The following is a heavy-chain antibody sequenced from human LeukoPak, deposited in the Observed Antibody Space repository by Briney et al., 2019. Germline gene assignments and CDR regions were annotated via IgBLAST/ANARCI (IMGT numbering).Heavy chain of an antibody. D-gene: IGHD3-3*01. CDR3: AKETRIITIFGALDY. V-gene: IGHV3-23*01. CDR1: VFTFSSYA. J-gene: IGHJ4*02. Sequence: GGSLRLSCAASVFTFSSYAMSWVRQAPGKGLEWVSAISGSGGSTYYADSVKGRFTISRDNSKNTLYLQMNSLRAEDTAVYYCAKETRIITIFGALDYWGQGTLVTVSS. CDR2: ISGSGGST.